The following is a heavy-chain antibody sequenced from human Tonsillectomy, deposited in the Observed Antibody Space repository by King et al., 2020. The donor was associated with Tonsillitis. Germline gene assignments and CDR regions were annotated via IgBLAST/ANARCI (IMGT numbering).Heavy chain of an antibody. CDR1: GFTFSSYG. V-gene: IGHV3-30*03. J-gene: IGHJ4*02. CDR3: AELGSDYLDY. CDR2: ITYDGSNK. D-gene: IGHD1-26*01. Sequence: VQLVESGGGVVQPGRSLRLSCAASGFTFSSYGMHWVRHAPGKGLEWVAAITYDGSNKYYTDSVEGRFTISRDNSKNTLYLQMNSLGAEDTAVYYCAELGSDYLDYWGQGTLVTVSS.